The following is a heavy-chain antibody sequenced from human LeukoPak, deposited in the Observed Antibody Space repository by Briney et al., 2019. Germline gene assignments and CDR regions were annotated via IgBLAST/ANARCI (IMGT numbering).Heavy chain of an antibody. J-gene: IGHJ4*02. Sequence: SGTLSLTCAVSGGSISSSNWWSWVRQPPGKGLEWIGEIYHSGSTNYNPSLKSRVTISVDKSKNQFSLKLSSVTAADTAVYYCARVDGSGSYSIDYWGQGTLVTVSS. V-gene: IGHV4-4*02. CDR1: GGSISSSNW. D-gene: IGHD3-10*01. CDR2: IYHSGST. CDR3: ARVDGSGSYSIDY.